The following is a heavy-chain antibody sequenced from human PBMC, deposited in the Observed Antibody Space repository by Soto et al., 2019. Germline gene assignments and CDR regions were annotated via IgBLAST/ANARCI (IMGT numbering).Heavy chain of an antibody. CDR3: ATKDNGQYDFVF. CDR1: GGSFSGYY. V-gene: IGHV4-34*01. Sequence: PSETLSLTCAVYGGSFSGYYWSWIRQPPGKGREWIGEINHSGSTNYNPSPKSRVTISLDASKYQFSPELSSVTAPARAVYYCATKDNGQYDFVFRSQRTLVPLSS. D-gene: IGHD2-2*01. J-gene: IGHJ4*02. CDR2: INHSGST.